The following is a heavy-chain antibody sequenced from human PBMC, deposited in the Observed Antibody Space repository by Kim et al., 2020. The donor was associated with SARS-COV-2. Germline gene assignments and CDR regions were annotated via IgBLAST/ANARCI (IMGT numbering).Heavy chain of an antibody. D-gene: IGHD2-2*01. V-gene: IGHV4-59*01. J-gene: IGHJ4*01. CDR3: ARAALGYCSSTSCFGFYY. CDR2: IYYSGST. Sequence: SETLSLTCTVSGGSISSYYWSWIRQPPGKGLEWIGYIYYSGSTNYNPSLKSRVTISVDTSKNQFSLKLSSVTAADTAVYYCARAALGYCSSTSCFGFYY. CDR1: GGSISSYY.